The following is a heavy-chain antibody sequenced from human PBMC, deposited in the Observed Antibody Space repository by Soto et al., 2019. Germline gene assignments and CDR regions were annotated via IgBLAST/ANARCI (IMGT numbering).Heavy chain of an antibody. CDR2: IDYNGVT. J-gene: IGHJ4*02. V-gene: IGHV4-39*01. CDR3: GKVLVGATGHTDSDS. Sequence: NPSETLSLTCTVSGGSIYRSGYYWGWIRQPPGRGLEWIGNIDYNGVTYSNPSLKSRVTISRDTSKNQFSLKLTSVTAADTALYYCGKVLVGATGHTDSDSWGPGTLVT. CDR1: GGSIYRSGYY. D-gene: IGHD2-15*01.